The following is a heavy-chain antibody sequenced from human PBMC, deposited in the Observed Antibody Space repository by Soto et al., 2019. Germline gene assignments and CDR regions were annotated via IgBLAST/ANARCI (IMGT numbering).Heavy chain of an antibody. CDR3: ARQRTTVVTQAYFDH. CDR1: GEPISSSSYY. Sequence: SETLSLTCIVSGEPISSSSYYWGWIRQPPGKGLEWIGSIYYSGRTYYNPSFKSRVTISIDTSKNQFSLKLSSVTATDTAVYYCARQRTTVVTQAYFDHWGQGALVTVSS. V-gene: IGHV4-39*01. J-gene: IGHJ4*02. D-gene: IGHD2-21*02. CDR2: IYYSGRT.